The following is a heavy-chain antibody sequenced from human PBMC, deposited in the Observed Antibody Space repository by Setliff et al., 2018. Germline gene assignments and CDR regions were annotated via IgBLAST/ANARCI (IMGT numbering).Heavy chain of an antibody. Sequence: PSETLSLTCSLSNGPLTNFYWAWIRQTPGKGLEWIGYIYYRGNTNYNPSLRGRVTISVXXXTNXXSXXXXXXXXXXTAEYFCARTKLRYLDSLISARPLIWFDPWGQGALVTVS. CDR3: ARTKLRYLDSLISARPLIWFDP. V-gene: IGHV4-59*01. J-gene: IGHJ5*02. D-gene: IGHD3-9*01. CDR2: IYYRGNT. CDR1: NGPLTNFY.